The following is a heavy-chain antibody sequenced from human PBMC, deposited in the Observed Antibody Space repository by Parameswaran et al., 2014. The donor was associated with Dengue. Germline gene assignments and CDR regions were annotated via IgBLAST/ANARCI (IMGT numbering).Heavy chain of an antibody. V-gene: IGHV2-5*01. D-gene: IGHD6-6*01. J-gene: IGHJ4*02. Sequence: GARWIRQPPGKALEWLALIYWNDDKRYSPSLKSRLTITKDTSKNQVVLTMTNMDPVDTATYYCARQRIAARAIDYWGQGTLVTVSS. CDR2: IYWNDDK. CDR1: G. CDR3: ARQRIAARAIDY.